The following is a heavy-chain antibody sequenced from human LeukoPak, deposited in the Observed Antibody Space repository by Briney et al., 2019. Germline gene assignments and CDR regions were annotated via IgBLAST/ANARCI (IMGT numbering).Heavy chain of an antibody. J-gene: IGHJ1*01. D-gene: IGHD6-19*01. CDR3: AKVVSYSSGWFFHH. Sequence: GGSLRLSCAASGLTFSSYAMGWVRQAPGKGLEWVSSVNGSGDSAYYADSVKVRFTISRDNSKDTKFLQMSTLRVEDTAVYYCAKVVSYSSGWFFHHWGQGTLVTVSS. CDR2: VNGSGDSA. CDR1: GLTFSSYA. V-gene: IGHV3-23*01.